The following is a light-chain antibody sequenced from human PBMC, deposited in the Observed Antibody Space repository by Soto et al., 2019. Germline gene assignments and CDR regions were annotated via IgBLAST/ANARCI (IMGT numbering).Light chain of an antibody. CDR3: PQRSDWPFT. CDR2: DAS. J-gene: IGKJ5*01. V-gene: IGKV3-11*01. Sequence: EIVLTQYPATLSLSPGERSTLSCRASQSVTTYLAWYQQKPGQAPRLLIYDASTRATGIPARFSGSGSGTDFTLTISSLEPEDFAVYYCPQRSDWPFTFGQGTRLEIK. CDR1: QSVTTY.